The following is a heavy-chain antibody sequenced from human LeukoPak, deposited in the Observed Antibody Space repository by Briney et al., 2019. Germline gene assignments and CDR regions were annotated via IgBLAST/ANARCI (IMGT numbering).Heavy chain of an antibody. Sequence: PGGSLRLSCAASGFTFSSYDMDWVRQAPGKGLEWVSVIYSGGSTYYADSVKGRFTISRDNSKNTLYLQMNSLRAEDTAVYYCARVVRGVIDYWGQGTLVTVSS. J-gene: IGHJ4*02. CDR1: GFTFSSYD. V-gene: IGHV3-66*02. CDR3: ARVVRGVIDY. CDR2: IYSGGST. D-gene: IGHD3-10*01.